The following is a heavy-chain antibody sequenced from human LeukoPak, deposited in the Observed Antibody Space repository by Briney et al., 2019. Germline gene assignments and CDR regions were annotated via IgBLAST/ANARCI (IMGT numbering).Heavy chain of an antibody. Sequence: PSETLSLTCACVVYGGSFSGYYWNWIRQPPGKGLEWIGEINHSGSANYNPSLKSRVTILVDTSKSQFPLKLSSVTAADTAIYYCARARYDSSLDYWGQGTLVTVSS. D-gene: IGHD3-22*01. CDR1: GGSFSGYY. CDR3: ARARYDSSLDY. CDR2: INHSGSA. J-gene: IGHJ4*02. V-gene: IGHV4-34*01.